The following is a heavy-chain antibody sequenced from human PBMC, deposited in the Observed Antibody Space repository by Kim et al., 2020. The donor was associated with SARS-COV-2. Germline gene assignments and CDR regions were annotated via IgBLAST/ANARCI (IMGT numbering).Heavy chain of an antibody. CDR1: GFTFSSFG. CDR3: AKQAGYSSGWYSDY. V-gene: IGHV3-30*18. Sequence: GGSLRLSCATSGFTFSSFGIHWVLQAPGKGLEWVAVISFDGSDKYYRDSVKGRFTMSRDDSKNTLYLHLNSLRAEDTAVYYCAKQAGYSSGWYSDYWGQGTLVTVSS. J-gene: IGHJ4*02. D-gene: IGHD6-19*01. CDR2: ISFDGSDK.